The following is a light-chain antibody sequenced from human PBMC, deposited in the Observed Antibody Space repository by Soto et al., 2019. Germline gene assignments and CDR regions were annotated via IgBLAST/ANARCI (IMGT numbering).Light chain of an antibody. J-gene: IGKJ1*01. CDR2: GSS. Sequence: EIVLTQSPGTLSLSPGERATLSCRASQIVTTTYLAWYQQKPGQAPRLLIYGSSSRAPGIPDRFSGSGSGTDFTLTISRLEPEDVAVYYCHQHYSTPWTFGQGTKVETK. CDR3: HQHYSTPWT. CDR1: QIVTTTY. V-gene: IGKV3-20*01.